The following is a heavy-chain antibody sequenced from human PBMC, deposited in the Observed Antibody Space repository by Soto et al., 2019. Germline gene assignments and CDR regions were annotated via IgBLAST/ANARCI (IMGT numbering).Heavy chain of an antibody. J-gene: IGHJ4*02. Sequence: GGSLRLSCAASGFTFSSYAMSWVRQAPGKGLEWVSAISGSGGSTYYADSVKGRFTISRDNSKNTLYLQMKSLRAEDTAVYYCAKQARSDFWSGYYSYWGQGTLVIVSS. CDR1: GFTFSSYA. D-gene: IGHD3-3*01. CDR2: ISGSGGST. V-gene: IGHV3-23*01. CDR3: AKQARSDFWSGYYSY.